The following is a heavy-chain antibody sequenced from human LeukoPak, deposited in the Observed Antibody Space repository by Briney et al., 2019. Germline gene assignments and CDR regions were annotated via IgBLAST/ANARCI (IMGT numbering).Heavy chain of an antibody. CDR1: GFNFDDYG. V-gene: IGHV3-20*04. J-gene: IGHJ5*02. CDR3: ARDAPGIVGATGGGT. CDR2: INWNGGST. Sequence: PGGSLRLSCAASGFNFDDYGMSWVRQAPGKGLEWVSGINWNGGSTGYADSVKGRFIISRDNTKNSLYLQMNSLRAEDTAFYYCARDAPGIVGATGGGTWGQGTLVTVSS. D-gene: IGHD1-26*01.